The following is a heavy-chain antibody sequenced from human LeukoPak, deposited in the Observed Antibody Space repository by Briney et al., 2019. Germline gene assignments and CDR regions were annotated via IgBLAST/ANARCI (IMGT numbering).Heavy chain of an antibody. CDR2: IGSSGGCT. CDR1: GFTFSNYA. V-gene: IGHV3-23*01. CDR3: AKGGSTSRHSHLDY. Sequence: GGSLRLSCAASGFTFSNYAMSWVRQAPGKGLEWVSVIGSSGGCTYYADSVKGRFTISRDNSKNTLYLQMNSLRAEDTAVYYCAKGGSTSRHSHLDYWGQGTLVTVSS. J-gene: IGHJ4*02. D-gene: IGHD2-2*01.